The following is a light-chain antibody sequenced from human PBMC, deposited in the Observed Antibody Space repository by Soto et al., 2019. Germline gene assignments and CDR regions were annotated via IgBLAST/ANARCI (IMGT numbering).Light chain of an antibody. Sequence: DIQMTQSPSTLSASVGDRVTITCRASQSISDSLAWYQQKPGKAPKLLIYEASTLKSGVTSRYSGSRSGTEYTLTISSLQPDDFEIYSWQQYKGYWTFGQGTKVEIK. CDR3: QQYKGYWT. CDR2: EAS. CDR1: QSISDS. V-gene: IGKV1-5*03. J-gene: IGKJ1*01.